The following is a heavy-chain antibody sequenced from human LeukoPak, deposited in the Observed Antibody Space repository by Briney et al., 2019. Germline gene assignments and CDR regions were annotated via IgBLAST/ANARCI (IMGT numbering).Heavy chain of an antibody. Sequence: SETLSLTCAVSGGSISSSNWWSWVRQPPGKGLEWIGEIYHSGSTNYNPSLKSRVTISVDKSKNQFSLKLSSVTAADTAVYYCAREGPFGIQAMDYWGQGTLVTVSS. V-gene: IGHV4-4*02. D-gene: IGHD3-16*01. CDR1: GGSISSSNW. CDR3: AREGPFGIQAMDY. J-gene: IGHJ4*02. CDR2: IYHSGST.